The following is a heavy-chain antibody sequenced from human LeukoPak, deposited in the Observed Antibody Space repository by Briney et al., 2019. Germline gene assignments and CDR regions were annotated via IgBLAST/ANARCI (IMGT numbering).Heavy chain of an antibody. Sequence: SETLSLTCAVYGGSFSGYYWSWIRQPPGKGLEWIGEINYSGSTKYNPSLKSRVTISVDTSKNQFSLKLSSVTAADTAVYYCARGHSSSEYFDYWGQGTLVTVSS. J-gene: IGHJ4*02. V-gene: IGHV4-34*01. CDR1: GGSFSGYY. CDR2: INYSGST. D-gene: IGHD6-6*01. CDR3: ARGHSSSEYFDY.